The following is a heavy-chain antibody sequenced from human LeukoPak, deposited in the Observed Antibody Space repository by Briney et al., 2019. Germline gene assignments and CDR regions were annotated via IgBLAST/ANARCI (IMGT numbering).Heavy chain of an antibody. CDR3: AKASVTTAVLFDS. CDR1: GGSLSSYF. J-gene: IGHJ4*02. V-gene: IGHV4-59*01. D-gene: IGHD4-23*01. CDR2: MSNTGIT. Sequence: PSETLSLTCTVSGGSLSSYFWNWIRQPPGQGLEWIGYMSNTGITKYNPSLKSRVTISADTSKNQFSLNLNSVTAADTAVYYCAKASVTTAVLFDSWGQGTLVAVSS.